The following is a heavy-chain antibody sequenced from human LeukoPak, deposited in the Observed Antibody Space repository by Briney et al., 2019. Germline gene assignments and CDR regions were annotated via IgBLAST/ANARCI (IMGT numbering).Heavy chain of an antibody. V-gene: IGHV4-39*01. D-gene: IGHD4-11*01. J-gene: IGHJ4*02. Sequence: SETLSLTCTVSGGSISSSSYYWGWIRQPPGKGLERIGSIYYSGSTYYNPSLKSRVTISVDTSKNQFSLKLSSVTAADTAVYYCARHVPPEGGDSNYEYFDYWGQGTLVTVSS. CDR1: GGSISSSSYY. CDR2: IYYSGST. CDR3: ARHVPPEGGDSNYEYFDY.